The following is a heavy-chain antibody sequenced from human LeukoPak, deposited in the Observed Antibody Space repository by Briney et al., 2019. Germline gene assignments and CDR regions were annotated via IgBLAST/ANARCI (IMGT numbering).Heavy chain of an antibody. CDR1: DDSISDYY. J-gene: IGHJ3*02. D-gene: IGHD2-21*01. CDR3: ARREWHIVVVNAFDI. V-gene: IGHV4-4*08. CDR2: FHNSGTS. Sequence: SETLSLTCTVSDDSISDYYRGWIRQPPGKGLEWIGYFHNSGTSTYNPSLKSRVTISVDTSKNQFSLKLSSVTAADTAVYYCARREWHIVVVNAFDIWGQGTMVTVSS.